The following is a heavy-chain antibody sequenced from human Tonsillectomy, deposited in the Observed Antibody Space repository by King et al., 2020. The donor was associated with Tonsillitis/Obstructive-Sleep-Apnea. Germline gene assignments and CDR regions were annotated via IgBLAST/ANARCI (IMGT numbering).Heavy chain of an antibody. CDR2: SDRGCST. V-gene: IGHV3-53*01. D-gene: IGHD5-12*01. CDR3: ARPDSGYSKGDY. J-gene: IGHJ4*02. CDR1: GFTVSRNY. Sequence: QLLHSGVGFIQPGGPVILSSSSPGFTVSRNYMSWVAKARWTGVDLSCCSDRGCSTYYADSVKGRFTISRDNSKNTLYLQMNSLRAEDTAVYYCARPDSGYSKGDYWGQGTLVTVSS.